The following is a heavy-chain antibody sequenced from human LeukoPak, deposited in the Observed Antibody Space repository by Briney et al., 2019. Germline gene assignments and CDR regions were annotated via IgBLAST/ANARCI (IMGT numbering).Heavy chain of an antibody. J-gene: IGHJ4*02. D-gene: IGHD6-6*01. CDR2: VNENGST. V-gene: IGHV4-34*01. CDR1: GGSLGGYY. Sequence: PSETLSLTCALYGGSLGGYYWNWIRQPPGKGLEWIGEVNENGSTNYNPSLKSRVTISIDKSKSQFSLRLTSVTAADTAVYFCARNSAYSTSSGTNLWGQGTLVTVSS. CDR3: ARNSAYSTSSGTNL.